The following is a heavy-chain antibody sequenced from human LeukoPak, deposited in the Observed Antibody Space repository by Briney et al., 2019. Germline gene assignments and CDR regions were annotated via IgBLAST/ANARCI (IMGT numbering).Heavy chain of an antibody. J-gene: IGHJ4*02. CDR1: GFTFSDYW. CDR2: IKSDESER. CDR3: ATTLNIATPGHL. D-gene: IGHD6-13*01. Sequence: GGSLRLSCVGSGFTFSDYWMSWVRQAPGKGLEWVADIKSDESERFFLDSVKGRFTISRDNAKNSVYLQMSSLRAEDTGVYYCATTLNIATPGHLWGQGALVTVSS. V-gene: IGHV3-7*01.